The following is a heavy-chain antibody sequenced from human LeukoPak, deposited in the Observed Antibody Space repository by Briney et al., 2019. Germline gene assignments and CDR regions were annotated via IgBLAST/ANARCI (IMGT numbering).Heavy chain of an antibody. CDR2: VYYTGAS. V-gene: IGHV4-39*07. J-gene: IGHJ4*02. CDR3: ARGAPPQN. Sequence: SETLSLTCTVSGGSISSYYWGWIRQPPGKGLEWIGSVYYTGASYYNPSLKSRVTISIDTSKNHFSLNLASVTAADTAVYYCARGAPPQNWGQGALVTVSS. CDR1: GGSISSYY.